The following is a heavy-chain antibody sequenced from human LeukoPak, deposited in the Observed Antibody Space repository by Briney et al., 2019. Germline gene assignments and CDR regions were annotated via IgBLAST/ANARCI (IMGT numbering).Heavy chain of an antibody. D-gene: IGHD2-15*01. Sequence: SDTLSLTCTVSGGSISSYYWSWLRHPPGKGLEWLGYIYYSGGTNYNPSLKSRVTISVDTSKIHFSLKLSSVTAADTAAYYCARHRGGFDLWGQGTMVTVSS. V-gene: IGHV4-59*07. J-gene: IGHJ3*01. CDR2: IYYSGGT. CDR1: GGSISSYY. CDR3: ARHRGGFDL.